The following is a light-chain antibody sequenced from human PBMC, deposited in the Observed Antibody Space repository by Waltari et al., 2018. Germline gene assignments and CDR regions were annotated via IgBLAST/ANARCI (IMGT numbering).Light chain of an antibody. CDR3: QQSYNTPLS. J-gene: IGKJ2*03. CDR2: AAS. Sequence: DIQMTQSPSSLSASVGDRVTITCRASQSISSYLNWFQQKPGKAPKLLIFAASSLQSGVPSRFSGSGSGTDFTLTINSLQPEDFATYSCQQSYNTPLSFGQGTKLEIK. CDR1: QSISSY. V-gene: IGKV1-39*01.